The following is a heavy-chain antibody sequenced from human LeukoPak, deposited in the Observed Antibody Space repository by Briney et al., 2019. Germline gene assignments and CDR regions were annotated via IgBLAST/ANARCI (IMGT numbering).Heavy chain of an antibody. Sequence: GGSLRLSCAASGFTVSSNYMSWVRQAPGKGLEWVSVIYSGGSTYYADSVKGRFTISRDNSKNTLYLQMNSLRAENTAVYYCARDLGGSYRFDYWGQGTLVTVSS. CDR1: GFTVSSNY. V-gene: IGHV3-53*01. CDR3: ARDLGGSYRFDY. J-gene: IGHJ4*02. D-gene: IGHD3-16*02. CDR2: IYSGGST.